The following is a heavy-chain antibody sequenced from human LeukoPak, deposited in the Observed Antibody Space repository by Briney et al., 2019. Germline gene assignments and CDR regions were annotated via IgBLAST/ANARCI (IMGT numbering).Heavy chain of an antibody. D-gene: IGHD4-17*01. V-gene: IGHV3-15*07. CDR3: ARRGYGDYEY. Sequence: GGSLRLSCVGSGFTFNNAWMNWVRQAPGKGLGWVGRIKDMAHGATIDYAAAVKGRFTLSRDDSKNTLYLQMNSLKTEDTAVYYCARRGYGDYEYWGQGTLVTVSS. CDR1: GFTFNNAW. J-gene: IGHJ4*02. CDR2: IKDMAHGATI.